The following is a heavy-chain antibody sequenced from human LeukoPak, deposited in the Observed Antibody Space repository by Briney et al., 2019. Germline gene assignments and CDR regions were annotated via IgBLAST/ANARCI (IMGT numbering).Heavy chain of an antibody. CDR2: IYSGGST. CDR1: GFTVSDNY. CDR3: ARDFSGYDYNFVY. D-gene: IGHD5-12*01. Sequence: GGSLRLSCAASGFTVSDNYMTWVRQAPGKGLEWVSVIYSGGSTYYADSVKGRFTISRDISKNTLYLQMNSLRAEDTAVFYCARDFSGYDYNFVYWGQGTLVTVSS. J-gene: IGHJ4*02. V-gene: IGHV3-66*01.